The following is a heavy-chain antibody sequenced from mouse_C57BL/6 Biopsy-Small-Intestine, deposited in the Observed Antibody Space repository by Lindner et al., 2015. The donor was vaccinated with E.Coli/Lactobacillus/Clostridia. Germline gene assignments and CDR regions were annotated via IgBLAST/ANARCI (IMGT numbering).Heavy chain of an antibody. D-gene: IGHD2-4*01. CDR2: ISDGGSYT. Sequence: VQLQESGGGLVKPGGSLKLSCAASGFTFNSYAMSWVRQTPEKRLEWVATISDGGSYTYFPDNVKGRFTISRDNAKNNLFLQMSHLKSEDTAMYYCARGGLRRGYYYAMDYWGQGTSVTVSS. CDR3: ARGGLRRGYYYAMDY. J-gene: IGHJ4*01. V-gene: IGHV5-4*01. CDR1: GFTFNSYA.